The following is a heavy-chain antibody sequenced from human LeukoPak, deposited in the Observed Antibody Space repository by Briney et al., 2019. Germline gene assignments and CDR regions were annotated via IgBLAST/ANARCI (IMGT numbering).Heavy chain of an antibody. D-gene: IGHD3-22*01. CDR2: IWYDGSKK. CDR3: ARGYYYDSSGSDHFDY. CDR1: GFTFSSYG. Sequence: GGSLRLSCAASGFTFSSYGMHWVRQAPGKGLEWVAVIWYDGSKKYYADSVKGRFTISRDNSKNTLYLQINSLRADDTAVYYCARGYYYDSSGSDHFDYWGQGTLVTVSS. V-gene: IGHV3-33*01. J-gene: IGHJ4*02.